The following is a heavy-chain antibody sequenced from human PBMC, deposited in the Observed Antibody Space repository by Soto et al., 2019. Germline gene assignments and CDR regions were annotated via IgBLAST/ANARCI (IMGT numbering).Heavy chain of an antibody. CDR2: IYHSGST. J-gene: IGHJ4*02. V-gene: IGHV4-30-2*01. CDR1: GGSISSGGYS. D-gene: IGHD6-13*01. Sequence: QLQLQESGSGLVKPSQTLSLTCAVSGGSISSGGYSWSWVRQPPGKGLEWIGYIYHSGSTYYNPSLESRVTTSVDRSKNQCSRKLSSVTAADTAVYSGARVARIAAAGTYVDYWCRGTLVTVSS. CDR3: ARVARIAAAGTYVDY.